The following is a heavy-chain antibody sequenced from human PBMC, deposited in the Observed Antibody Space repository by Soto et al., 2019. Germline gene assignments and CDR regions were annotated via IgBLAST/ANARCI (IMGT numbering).Heavy chain of an antibody. CDR3: ASGYSSSYYYYYGMDV. Sequence: GGSLRLSCTASGFTFSDYYMSWIRQAPGKGLEWVSYISSSGSTIYYADSVKGRFTISRDNAKNSLYLQMNSLRAEDTAVYYCASGYSSSYYYYYGMDVWGPGTTVTVSS. CDR1: GFTFSDYY. J-gene: IGHJ6*02. D-gene: IGHD6-13*01. CDR2: ISSSGSTI. V-gene: IGHV3-11*01.